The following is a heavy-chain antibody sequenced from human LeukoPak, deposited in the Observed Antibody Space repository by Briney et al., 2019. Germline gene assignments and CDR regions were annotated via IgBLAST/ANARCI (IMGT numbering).Heavy chain of an antibody. CDR1: GYTLTELS. CDR2: FDPEDGET. V-gene: IGHV1-24*01. J-gene: IGHJ5*02. Sequence: SVKVSCKVSGYTLTELSMHWVRQAPGKGLEWMGGFDPEDGETIYAQKFQGRVTMTEDTSTDTAYMELSSLRSEDTAVYYCATGRGYSSGRYKRYWFDPWGQGTLVTVSS. CDR3: ATGRGYSSGRYKRYWFDP. D-gene: IGHD6-19*01.